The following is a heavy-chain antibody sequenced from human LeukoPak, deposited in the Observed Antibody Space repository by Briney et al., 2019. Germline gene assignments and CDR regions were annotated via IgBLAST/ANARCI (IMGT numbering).Heavy chain of an antibody. V-gene: IGHV3-30*02. CDR1: GFTFSSYG. CDR2: IWYDGSNK. Sequence: AGGSLRLSCAASGFTFSSYGMHWVRQAPGKGLEWVAVIWYDGSNKYYADSVKGRFTISRDNSRNTLFLQMNSLSPDDTAVYFCAKEGTPQISTWYDNWGQGTLVTVSS. D-gene: IGHD2-2*01. J-gene: IGHJ4*02. CDR3: AKEGTPQISTWYDN.